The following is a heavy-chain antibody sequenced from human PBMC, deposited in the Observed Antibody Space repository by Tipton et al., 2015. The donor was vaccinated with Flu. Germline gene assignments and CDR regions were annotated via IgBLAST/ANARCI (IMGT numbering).Heavy chain of an antibody. CDR2: VSYSGIS. V-gene: IGHV4-59*01. CDR1: GGSISNYY. Sequence: TLSLTCTVSGGSISNYYWSWIRQPPGKGLEWIGYVSYSGISNFNPSLKSRVTTSVDTSRNQFSLNLISVAAADTAVYYCARETEGAWYLGFDYWGQGTLVTVSS. J-gene: IGHJ4*02. D-gene: IGHD6-19*01. CDR3: ARETEGAWYLGFDY.